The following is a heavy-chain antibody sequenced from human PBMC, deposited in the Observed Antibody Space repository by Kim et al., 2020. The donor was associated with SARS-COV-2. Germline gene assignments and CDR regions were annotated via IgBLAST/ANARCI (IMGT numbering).Heavy chain of an antibody. CDR1: GFAFSSSA. CDR2: ISGYDGNT. CDR3: AKPAVGRGKSFCFDS. D-gene: IGHD5-18*01. Sequence: GGSLRLSCAASGFAFSSSAMYWVRQAPGKGLEWVASISGYDGNTYYADSVKGRLTISRDNSKNTVRLQMNSLRAEDTAVYYCAKPAVGRGKSFCFDSWGQGTLVTVSA. V-gene: IGHV3-23*01. J-gene: IGHJ4*02.